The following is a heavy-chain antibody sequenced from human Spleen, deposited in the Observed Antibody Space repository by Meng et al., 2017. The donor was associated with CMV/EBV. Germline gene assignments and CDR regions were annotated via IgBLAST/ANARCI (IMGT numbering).Heavy chain of an antibody. CDR3: ARESGSYYFDY. CDR1: GFTFSSYA. J-gene: IGHJ4*02. D-gene: IGHD1-26*01. Sequence: SCAASGFTFSSYAMAWVRQAPGKGLEWVAFISYAGSNKYYADSVKGRFTISRDNSKNTLYLQMNSLRAEDTAVYYCARESGSYYFDYWGQGTLVTVSS. V-gene: IGHV3-30*04. CDR2: ISYAGSNK.